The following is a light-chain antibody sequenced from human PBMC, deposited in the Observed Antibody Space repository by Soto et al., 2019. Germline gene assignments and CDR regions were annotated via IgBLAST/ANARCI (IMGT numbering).Light chain of an antibody. J-gene: IGLJ2*01. Sequence: QSALTQPASASGSPGQSITISCTGTSSDVGGYNYVSWYQQHPAKAPKLIIYDVSNRPSGVSNRFSGGKSGNTASLTISGLQAEDEADYYCCSYTSNRTLVAFGGGTKLTVL. CDR3: CSYTSNRTLVA. V-gene: IGLV2-14*01. CDR1: SSDVGGYNY. CDR2: DVS.